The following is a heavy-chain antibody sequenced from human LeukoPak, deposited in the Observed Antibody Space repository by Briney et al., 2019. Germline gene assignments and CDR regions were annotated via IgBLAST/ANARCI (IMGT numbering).Heavy chain of an antibody. CDR2: ISDSGST. D-gene: IGHD4-17*01. CDR3: ARTTVTTYFDN. Sequence: SETLSLTCTVSGGSISSYYWSWIRQPPGKGLEWIAYISDSGSTNYNPSLMSRVTISVDTSKNQFSLKLSSVTAADTAVYYCARTTVTTYFDNWGQGTLVTVSS. V-gene: IGHV4-59*01. J-gene: IGHJ4*02. CDR1: GGSISSYY.